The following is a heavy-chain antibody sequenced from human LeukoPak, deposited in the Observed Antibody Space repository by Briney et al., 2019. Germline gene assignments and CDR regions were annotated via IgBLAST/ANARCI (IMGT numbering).Heavy chain of an antibody. Sequence: KTSETLSLTCTVSGGSISPHYWSWFRQPPGQGLEWVGYVFYTGSTNYNPSLKSRLTMSVDTSKNQVSLQLTSVTAADTAVYYCARHRGSPYSGSYYYFDFWGQGTLVTVSS. V-gene: IGHV4-59*08. CDR1: GGSISPHY. CDR3: ARHRGSPYSGSYYYFDF. D-gene: IGHD1-26*01. CDR2: VFYTGST. J-gene: IGHJ4*02.